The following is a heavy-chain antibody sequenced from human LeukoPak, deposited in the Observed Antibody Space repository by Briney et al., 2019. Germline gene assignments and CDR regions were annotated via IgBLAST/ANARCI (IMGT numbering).Heavy chain of an antibody. J-gene: IGHJ6*02. V-gene: IGHV3-21*01. Sequence: GGSLRLSCSASGFTFSSYAMHWVRQAPGKGLEWVSSISGSSRYIYYADSVKGRFTISRDNAKNSLYLQMNSLRAEDTAVYYCARRDFGDYGMDVWGQGTTVTVSS. CDR2: ISGSSRYI. D-gene: IGHD4-17*01. CDR1: GFTFSSYA. CDR3: ARRDFGDYGMDV.